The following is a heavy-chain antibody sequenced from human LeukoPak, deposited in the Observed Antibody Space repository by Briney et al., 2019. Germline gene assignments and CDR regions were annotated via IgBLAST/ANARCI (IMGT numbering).Heavy chain of an antibody. CDR3: ARDDTMVRGVIQNWFDP. V-gene: IGHV3-21*01. D-gene: IGHD3-10*01. J-gene: IGHJ5*02. CDR1: GFTFSSYS. CDR2: ISSSSSYI. Sequence: GGSLRLSCAASGFTFSSYSMNWVRQAPGRGLEWVSSISSSSSYIYYVDSVKGRFTISRDNAKNSLYLQMNSLRAEDTAVYYCARDDTMVRGVIQNWFDPWGQGTLVTVSS.